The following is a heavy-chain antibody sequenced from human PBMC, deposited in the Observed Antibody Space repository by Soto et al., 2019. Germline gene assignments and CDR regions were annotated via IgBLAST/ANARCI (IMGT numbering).Heavy chain of an antibody. CDR2: MNPKSCNT. D-gene: IGHD1-26*01. J-gene: IGHJ1*01. V-gene: IGHV1-8*01. CDR3: ARALSGPLN. Sequence: SXKVSFKASGYTXSSYDIHLVRQATGQGLEWMGWMNPKSCNTGYAQKFQGRVTMTRNTSISTAYMEMSSMRYEDTAVYYCARALSGPLNWGQGTLATVSS. CDR1: GYTXSSYD.